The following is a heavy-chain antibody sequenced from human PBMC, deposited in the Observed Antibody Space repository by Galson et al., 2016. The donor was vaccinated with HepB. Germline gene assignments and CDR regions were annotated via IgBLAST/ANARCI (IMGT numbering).Heavy chain of an antibody. V-gene: IGHV3-30-3*01. CDR3: AREDGVHYETSVYHGFLDS. CDR2: ISTDGNNA. J-gene: IGHJ4*02. D-gene: IGHD3-16*01. CDR1: GFSFSSYS. Sequence: SLRLSCAASGFSFSSYSMHWVRQAPGKGLEWVAVISTDGNNAYFADSVKGRFTISRDNSKNTVDLQMNSLGREDTDVYYCAREDGVHYETSVYHGFLDSWGQGTLVTVSS.